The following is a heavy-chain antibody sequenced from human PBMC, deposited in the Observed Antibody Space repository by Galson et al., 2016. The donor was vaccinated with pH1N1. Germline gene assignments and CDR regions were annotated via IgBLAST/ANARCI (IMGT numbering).Heavy chain of an antibody. J-gene: IGHJ4*02. CDR2: IFYSEST. CDR1: GGSISSGDYY. Sequence: TLSLTCTVSGGSISSGDYYWSWIRQPPGKGLEWIGYIFYSESTYYNPSLKCRVTISVDTSKNQFSLKLTSVTAADTAVYYCARGVAAAGSYYFDYWGQGTLVTVSS. V-gene: IGHV4-30-4*08. D-gene: IGHD6-13*01. CDR3: ARGVAAAGSYYFDY.